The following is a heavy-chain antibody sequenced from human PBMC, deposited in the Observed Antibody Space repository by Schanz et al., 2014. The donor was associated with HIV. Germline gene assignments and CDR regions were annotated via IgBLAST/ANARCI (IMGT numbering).Heavy chain of an antibody. V-gene: IGHV3-33*03. D-gene: IGHD1-1*01. CDR3: TKEVPPDV. CDR2: IWYDGSNR. J-gene: IGHJ6*02. CDR1: GFTFSNYG. Sequence: QVQLVESGGGVVQPGRSLRLSCAASGFTFSNYGMHWVRQAPGKGLEWVAIIWYDGSNRYYADSVKGRFTISRDNSKNTLYLQMNSLRAEDTAVYYCTKEVPPDVWGQGTTVTVSS.